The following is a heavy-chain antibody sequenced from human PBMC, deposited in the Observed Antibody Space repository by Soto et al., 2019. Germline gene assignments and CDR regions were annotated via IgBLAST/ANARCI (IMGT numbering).Heavy chain of an antibody. D-gene: IGHD1-26*01. CDR1: GGSVTSTSYY. V-gene: IGHV4-61*01. Sequence: SETLSLTCTVSGGSVTSTSYYWSWIRQPPGKGLEWIGYMHYSGSTNYNPSLKSRVTISVDTSKNQFSLYLQMNSLRAEDTAVYYCARVGTSEPDYWGQGTLVTVSS. CDR3: ARVGTSEPDY. CDR2: MHYSGST. J-gene: IGHJ4*02.